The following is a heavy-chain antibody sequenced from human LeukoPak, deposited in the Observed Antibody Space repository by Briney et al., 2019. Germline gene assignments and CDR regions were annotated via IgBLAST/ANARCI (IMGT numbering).Heavy chain of an antibody. V-gene: IGHV3-21*01. Sequence: GGSLTLSCAASGFTFSTSSLNWVRQAPGKGLEWVSSSSSRSYIYYADSVKGRFTISRDNAKNSLYLQMNSLGAEDTAVYYCAREGGFCFGDTCRFFDFWGQGTLVTVSS. CDR1: GFTFSTSS. CDR3: AREGGFCFGDTCRFFDF. J-gene: IGHJ4*02. D-gene: IGHD2-15*01. CDR2: SSSRSYI.